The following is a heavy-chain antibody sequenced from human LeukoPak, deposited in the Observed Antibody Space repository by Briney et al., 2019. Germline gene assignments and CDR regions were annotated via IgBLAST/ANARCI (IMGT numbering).Heavy chain of an antibody. CDR3: AKDMRGVVTAIPFFDY. CDR1: GFTFDDYT. CDR2: ISWDGGST. V-gene: IGHV3-43*01. Sequence: SGGSLRLACAASGFTFDDYTMHWVRQAPGKGLEWVSLISWDGGSTYYADSVKGRFTISRDNRKNSLYLQMDSLRTEDTALYYCAKDMRGVVTAIPFFDYWGQGTLVTVSS. J-gene: IGHJ4*02. D-gene: IGHD2-21*02.